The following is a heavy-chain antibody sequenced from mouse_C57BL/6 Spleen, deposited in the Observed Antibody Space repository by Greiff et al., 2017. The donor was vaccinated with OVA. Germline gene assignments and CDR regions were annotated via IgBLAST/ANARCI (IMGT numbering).Heavy chain of an antibody. V-gene: IGHV5-12*01. CDR3: ARGDYYGSSPYYYAMDY. D-gene: IGHD1-1*01. CDR1: GFTFSDYY. J-gene: IGHJ4*01. CDR2: ISNGGGST. Sequence: EVQGVESGGGLVQPGGSLKLSCAASGFTFSDYYMYWVRQTPEKRLEWVAYISNGGGSTYYPDTVKGRFTISRDNAKNTLYLQMSRLKSEDTAMYYCARGDYYGSSPYYYAMDYWGQGTSVTVSS.